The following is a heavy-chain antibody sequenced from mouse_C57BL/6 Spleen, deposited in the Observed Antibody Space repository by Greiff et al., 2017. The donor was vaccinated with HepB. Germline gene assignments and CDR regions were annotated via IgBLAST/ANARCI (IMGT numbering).Heavy chain of an antibody. D-gene: IGHD1-1*01. CDR2: IDPANGNT. V-gene: IGHV14-3*01. Sequence: DVKLQESVAELVRPGASVKLSCTASGFNIKNTYMHWVKQRPEQGLEWIGRIDPANGNTKYAPKFQGKATITADTSSNTAYLQLSSLTSEDTAIYYCARWAFITTVVAPYYAMDYWGQGTSVTVSS. CDR1: GFNIKNTY. CDR3: ARWAFITTVVAPYYAMDY. J-gene: IGHJ4*01.